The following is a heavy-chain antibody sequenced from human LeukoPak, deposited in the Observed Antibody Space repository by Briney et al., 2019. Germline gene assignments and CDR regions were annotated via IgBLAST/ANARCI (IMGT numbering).Heavy chain of an antibody. V-gene: IGHV1-18*01. CDR3: ARDPSNSSGWYIFFDF. CDR1: GYTFTRYG. Sequence: ASVKVSCKASGYTFTRYGITWVRQAPGQGLEWIGWISTYNGDTKYAQKLQGRVTMTRDTSTNTAYMELRSLRSDDTAVYYCARDPSNSSGWYIFFDFWGQGTLVAVSS. CDR2: ISTYNGDT. D-gene: IGHD6-19*01. J-gene: IGHJ4*02.